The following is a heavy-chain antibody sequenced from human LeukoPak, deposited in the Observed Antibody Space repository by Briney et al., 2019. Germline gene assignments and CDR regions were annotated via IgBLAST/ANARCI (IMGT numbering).Heavy chain of an antibody. Sequence: GGSLRLSCAASGFTFSSYAMSWVRQAPGKGLEWVSAISGSGGSTYYADSVKGRFTISRDNSKNTVYLQMNSLKTEDTALYYCAGNIAAAGPSYWGQGTLVAVSS. J-gene: IGHJ4*02. CDR1: GFTFSSYA. CDR3: AGNIAAAGPSY. CDR2: ISGSGGST. V-gene: IGHV3-23*01. D-gene: IGHD6-13*01.